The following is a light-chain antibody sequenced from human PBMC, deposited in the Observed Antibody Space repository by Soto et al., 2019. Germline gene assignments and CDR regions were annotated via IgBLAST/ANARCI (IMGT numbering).Light chain of an antibody. J-gene: IGLJ2*01. CDR1: KSDIGIYDF. CDR2: EVV. Sequence: QSVLTQPPSASGSPGQSVTISCTGSKSDIGIYDFVSWYQHHPGKAPRLIIYEVVQRPSGVPDRFSGSKSGNTASLTVSGLQAADEADYFCSSYRSGNTRVFGGGTKLTVL. CDR3: SSYRSGNTRV. V-gene: IGLV2-8*01.